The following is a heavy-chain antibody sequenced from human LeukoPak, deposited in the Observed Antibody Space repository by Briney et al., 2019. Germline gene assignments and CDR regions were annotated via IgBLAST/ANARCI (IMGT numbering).Heavy chain of an antibody. CDR1: GGSISSSTYY. CDR3: ARKGYSISWYSP. D-gene: IGHD6-13*01. J-gene: IGHJ5*02. CDR2: IYYSGST. Sequence: SETLSLTCCVSGGSISSSTYYWGWIRQPPGKGLEWIGSIYYSGSTYYNPSLKSRVTISVDTSKNQFSLKLSSVTAADTAVYYCARKGYSISWYSPWGQGTLVTVSS. V-gene: IGHV4-39*07.